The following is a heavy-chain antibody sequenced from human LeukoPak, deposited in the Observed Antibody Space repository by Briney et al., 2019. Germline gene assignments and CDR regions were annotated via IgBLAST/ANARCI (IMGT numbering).Heavy chain of an antibody. Sequence: GGSLRLSCAASGFTFSSYAMHWVRQAPGKGLEWVAVISYDGSNKYYADSVKGRFTISRDNSKNTLYLQMNSLRAEDTAVYYCARAGRYSGYDRAFDIWGQGTMVTVSS. CDR3: ARAGRYSGYDRAFDI. D-gene: IGHD5-12*01. V-gene: IGHV3-30*04. J-gene: IGHJ3*02. CDR1: GFTFSSYA. CDR2: ISYDGSNK.